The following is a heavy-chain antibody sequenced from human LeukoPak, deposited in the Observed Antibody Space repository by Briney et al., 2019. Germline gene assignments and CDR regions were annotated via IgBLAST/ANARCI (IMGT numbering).Heavy chain of an antibody. Sequence: SETLSLTCTVSGGSRSSYYWTWIRQAAGKGLEWIGRIHTSGSTKYNPSLNSRVTMSLDTSNNQFSLKLSSVTAADTAVYYCARGAAYSGGNYYFDYWGQGTQVTVSS. D-gene: IGHD2-15*01. CDR1: GGSRSSYY. CDR3: ARGAAYSGGNYYFDY. J-gene: IGHJ4*02. CDR2: IHTSGST. V-gene: IGHV4-4*07.